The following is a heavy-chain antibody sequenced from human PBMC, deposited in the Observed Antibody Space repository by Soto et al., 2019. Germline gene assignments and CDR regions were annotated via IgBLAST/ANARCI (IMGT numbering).Heavy chain of an antibody. CDR3: ARGVATIHDWYLDL. V-gene: IGHV3-21*01. D-gene: IGHD5-12*01. J-gene: IGHJ2*01. CDR2: ISSGSTHI. Sequence: EVQLVESGGGLVKPGGSLRLSCAASGFTFSSYSMNWVRQAPGKGLEWVSCISSGSTHIYYADSVKGRFTISRDDAKNSLYLHMNSLRVEDTAGYYCARGVATIHDWYLDLWGRGTLVTVSS. CDR1: GFTFSSYS.